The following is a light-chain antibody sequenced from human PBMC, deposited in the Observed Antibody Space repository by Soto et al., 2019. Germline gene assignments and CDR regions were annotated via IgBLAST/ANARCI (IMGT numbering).Light chain of an antibody. Sequence: DIEMTQSPSTLSASVGDRVTITCRATQSLNIWLASYQQKPGKAPKLLISKASSLESGVPSRFSGSGSGTEFSLTISSLQPDDFATYYCQQYKAYSYTFGQGTKLEMK. CDR1: QSLNIW. CDR3: QQYKAYSYT. V-gene: IGKV1-5*03. J-gene: IGKJ2*01. CDR2: KAS.